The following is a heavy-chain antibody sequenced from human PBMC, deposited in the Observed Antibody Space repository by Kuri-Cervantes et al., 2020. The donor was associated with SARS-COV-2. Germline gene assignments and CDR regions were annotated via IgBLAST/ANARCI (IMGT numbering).Heavy chain of an antibody. D-gene: IGHD6-6*01. CDR2: ISSSSSYI. J-gene: IGHJ6*03. V-gene: IGHV3-21*01. CDR1: GFTFSSYG. Sequence: GGSLRLSCAASGFTFSSYGMHWVRQAPGKGLEWVSSISSSSSYIYYADSVKGRSTISRDNAKNSLYLQMNSLRAEDTAVYYCARDAHSSSSDYYYYYMDVWGKGTTVTVSS. CDR3: ARDAHSSSSDYYYYYMDV.